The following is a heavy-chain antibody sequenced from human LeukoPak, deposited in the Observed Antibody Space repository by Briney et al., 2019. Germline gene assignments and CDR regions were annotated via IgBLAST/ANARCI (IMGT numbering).Heavy chain of an antibody. CDR1: GYSISSGYY. J-gene: IGHJ6*03. CDR2: IYNSGST. CDR3: ARATSNGALLLVYYYMDV. Sequence: SETLSLTCTVSGYSISSGYYWGWIRQPPGKGLEWIGSIYNSGSTYYNPSLKSRVTISVDTSKNQFSLKLSSVTAADTAVYYCARATSNGALLLVYYYMDVWGKGTTVTVSS. D-gene: IGHD4-11*01. V-gene: IGHV4-38-2*02.